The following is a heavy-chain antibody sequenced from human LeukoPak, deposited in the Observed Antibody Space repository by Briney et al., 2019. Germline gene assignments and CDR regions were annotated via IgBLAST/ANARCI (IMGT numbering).Heavy chain of an antibody. CDR1: GWSFSGYY. V-gene: IGHV4-34*01. D-gene: IGHD3-16*01. CDR2: INHSGST. CDR3: ARALRAYEADY. Sequence: SETLSLTCAVYGWSFSGYYWSWIRQPPGKGLEWMGEINHSGSTNYNPALKRRGTISVDTSKNQFSLKLSSVTAADTAVHYCARALRAYEADYWGQGTLVTVHS. J-gene: IGHJ4*02.